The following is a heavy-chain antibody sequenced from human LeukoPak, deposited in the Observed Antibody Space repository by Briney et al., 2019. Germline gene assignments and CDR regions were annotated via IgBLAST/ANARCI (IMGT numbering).Heavy chain of an antibody. CDR1: GFTFSSYG. J-gene: IGHJ4*02. D-gene: IGHD5-12*01. Sequence: PGGSLRLSCAASGFTFSSYGMHWVRQAPGKGLEWVAVISYDGSNKYYADSVKGRFTISRDNSKNTLYLQMNSLRAEDTAVYYCAKGYSGYDWGLVDYWGQGTLVTVSS. CDR3: AKGYSGYDWGLVDY. CDR2: ISYDGSNK. V-gene: IGHV3-30*18.